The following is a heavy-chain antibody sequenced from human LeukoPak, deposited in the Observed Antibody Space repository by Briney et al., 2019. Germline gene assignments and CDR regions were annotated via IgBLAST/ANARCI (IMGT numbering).Heavy chain of an antibody. J-gene: IGHJ4*02. D-gene: IGHD5-18*01. Sequence: SETLSLTCTVSGGSISSGDYYWSWIRQPPGKGLEWIGYIYYSGSTYYNPSLKSRVTISVDTSKYQFSLKLSSVTAADTAVYYCARDGLYSYGYSYFDYWGQGTLVTVFS. CDR2: IYYSGST. CDR3: ARDGLYSYGYSYFDY. CDR1: GGSISSGDYY. V-gene: IGHV4-30-4*08.